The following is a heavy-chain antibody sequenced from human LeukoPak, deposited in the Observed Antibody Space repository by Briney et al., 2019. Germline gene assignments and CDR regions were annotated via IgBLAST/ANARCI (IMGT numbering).Heavy chain of an antibody. J-gene: IGHJ4*02. CDR1: GFTFSSYD. CDR3: ARGPRSSPYDSSGYYYWGYFDY. V-gene: IGHV3-13*04. Sequence: PGGSLRPSCAASGFTFSSYDMHWVRQATGKGLEWVSAIGTAGDTYYPGSVKGRFTISRENAKNSLYLQMNSLRAGDTAVYYCARGPRSSPYDSSGYYYWGYFDYWGQGTLVTVSS. CDR2: IGTAGDT. D-gene: IGHD3-22*01.